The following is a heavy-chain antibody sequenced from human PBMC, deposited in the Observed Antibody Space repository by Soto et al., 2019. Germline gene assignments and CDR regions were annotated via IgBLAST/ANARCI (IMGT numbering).Heavy chain of an antibody. CDR1: GYTFTSYD. J-gene: IGHJ5*02. Sequence: QLVQSGAEVKKTGASVKVSCKTSGYTFTSYDIHWVRQATGQGPEWMGWMNPNSGNTVYAQKFQGRITMTRNTSKITAYMELISLRTEDTAVDYCARTLFGAVAGTWGQGTLVTFSS. V-gene: IGHV1-8*01. D-gene: IGHD6-19*01. CDR3: ARTLFGAVAGT. CDR2: MNPNSGNT.